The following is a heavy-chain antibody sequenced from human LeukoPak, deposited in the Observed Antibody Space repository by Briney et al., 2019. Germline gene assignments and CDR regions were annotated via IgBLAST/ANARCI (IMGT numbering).Heavy chain of an antibody. CDR1: GGTFSSYA. V-gene: IGHV1-69*05. CDR2: IIPIFGTA. J-gene: IGHJ3*02. CDR3: ARGEYYDILTGYYNVSAFDI. D-gene: IGHD3-9*01. Sequence: SVKVSCKASGGTFSSYAISWVRQAPGQGLEWMGRIIPIFGTANYAQKFQGRVTITTDESTSTAYMELSSLRSEDTAVYYCARGEYYDILTGYYNVSAFDIWGQGTTVTVSS.